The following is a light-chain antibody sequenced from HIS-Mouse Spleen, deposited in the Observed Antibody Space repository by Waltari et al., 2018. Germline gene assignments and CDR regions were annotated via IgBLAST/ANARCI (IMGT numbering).Light chain of an antibody. V-gene: IGKV3-20*01. J-gene: IGKJ2*01. Sequence: EIVLTQSPGTLSLSPGERATLPCRASQSVSSSYLAWYQQKPGQAPRRLIYGASSRATGIPDRFSGSGSGTDFTLTISRLEPEDFAVYYCQQYGSSPTFGQGTKLEIK. CDR1: QSVSSSY. CDR3: QQYGSSPT. CDR2: GAS.